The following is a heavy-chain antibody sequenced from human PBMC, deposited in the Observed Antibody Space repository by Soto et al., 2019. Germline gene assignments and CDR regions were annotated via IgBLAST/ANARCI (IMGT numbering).Heavy chain of an antibody. J-gene: IGHJ5*02. D-gene: IGHD6-13*01. CDR3: ARGIAAAGPTGWFDP. CDR1: GFIFSSYA. V-gene: IGHV3-30-3*01. CDR2: ISYDGSNK. Sequence: QVQLVESGGGVVQPGRSLRLSCAASGFIFSSYAMHWVRQAPGKGLEWVAVISYDGSNKYYADSVKGRFTISRDNSKNTLYLQMNSLRAEDTAVYYCARGIAAAGPTGWFDPWGQGTLDTVSS.